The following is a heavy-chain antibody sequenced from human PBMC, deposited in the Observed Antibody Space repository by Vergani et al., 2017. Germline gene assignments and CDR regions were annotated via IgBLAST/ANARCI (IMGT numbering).Heavy chain of an antibody. V-gene: IGHV4-4*09. CDR1: GGSISSYY. CDR3: AKGLLATVTTTYYFDY. CDR2: IYTSGST. Sequence: QVQLQESGPGLVKPSETLSLTCTVSGGSISSYYWSWIRQPPGKGLEWIGYIYTSGSTNYNPSLKSRVTISVDTSKNQFSLKLSSVTAADTAVYYCAKGLLATVTTTYYFDYWGQGTLVTVSS. D-gene: IGHD4-11*01. J-gene: IGHJ4*02.